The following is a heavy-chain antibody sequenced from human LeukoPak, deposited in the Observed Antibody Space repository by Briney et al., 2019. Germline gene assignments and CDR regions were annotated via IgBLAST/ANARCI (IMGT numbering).Heavy chain of an antibody. CDR2: IYTTGSTDST. CDR1: GGSFSSSY. Sequence: SETLSLTCAVYGGSFSSSYCSWIRQPAGKGLEWIGRIYTTGSTDSTDFNPSLKSRVTMSVDTSKNQFSLKLGSVTAADTAVYYCAGFGAGSYYWGQGTLVTVSS. J-gene: IGHJ4*02. D-gene: IGHD3-10*01. CDR3: AGFGAGSYY. V-gene: IGHV4-59*10.